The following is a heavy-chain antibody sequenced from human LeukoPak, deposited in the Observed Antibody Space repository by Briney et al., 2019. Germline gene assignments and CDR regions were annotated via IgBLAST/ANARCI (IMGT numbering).Heavy chain of an antibody. CDR1: GYSISSGYY. CDR2: IYHSGST. J-gene: IGHJ6*03. CDR3: ARSSEGRYYYDSSGFSYYYYMDV. D-gene: IGHD3-22*01. Sequence: NSSETLSLTCTVSGYSISSGYYWGWIRQPPGKGLEWIGSIYHSGSTYYNPSLRSRVTISVDTSKNQFSLKLSSVTAADTAVYYCARSSEGRYYYDSSGFSYYYYMDVWGKGTTVTISS. V-gene: IGHV4-38-2*02.